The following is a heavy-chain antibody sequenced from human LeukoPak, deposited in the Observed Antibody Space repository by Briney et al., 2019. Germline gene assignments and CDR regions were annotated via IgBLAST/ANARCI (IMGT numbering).Heavy chain of an antibody. CDR2: IDPSDSYT. CDR3: ARLHYDSSGYDY. J-gene: IGHJ4*02. V-gene: IGHV5-10-1*01. CDR1: GYNCTNYW. Sequence: GESLKISCKASGYNCTNYWIGWVRQMPGKGLEWMGRIDPSDSYTKYSPSFQGHVTISVDKSISTAYLQWSSLKASDSAMYYCARLHYDSSGYDYWGQGTLVAVSS. D-gene: IGHD3-22*01.